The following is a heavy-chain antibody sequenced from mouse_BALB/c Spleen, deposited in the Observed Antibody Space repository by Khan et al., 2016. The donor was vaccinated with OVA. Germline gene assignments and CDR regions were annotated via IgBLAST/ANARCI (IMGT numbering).Heavy chain of an antibody. CDR1: GYSITSGYA. Sequence: EVQLQESGPGLVKPSQSLSLTCTVTGYSITSGYAWNWIRQFPGIKLEWMGYISYSGVTSYTPSLKSRISITRDPSKNQFFLQLNSVTTEDTATYYCARGNYYGYYFDYWGQGTTLTVSS. D-gene: IGHD1-1*01. CDR2: ISYSGVT. CDR3: ARGNYYGYYFDY. J-gene: IGHJ2*01. V-gene: IGHV3-2*02.